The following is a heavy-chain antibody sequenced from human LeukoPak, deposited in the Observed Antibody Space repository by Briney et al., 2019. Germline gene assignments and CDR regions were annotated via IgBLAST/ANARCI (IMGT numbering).Heavy chain of an antibody. J-gene: IGHJ6*02. D-gene: IGHD3-22*01. V-gene: IGHV3-21*06. CDR2: ITTSGTYI. CDR1: GFTFTRFN. Sequence: RGSLTLSCAASGFTFTRFNMNWVRQAPGKGLELVSSITTSGTYIYYADSVKGRFTISRDNAKNSLYLQMNSLRGEDTAVYYCARPFYYDSNGGEGMDVWGQGTTV. CDR3: ARPFYYDSNGGEGMDV.